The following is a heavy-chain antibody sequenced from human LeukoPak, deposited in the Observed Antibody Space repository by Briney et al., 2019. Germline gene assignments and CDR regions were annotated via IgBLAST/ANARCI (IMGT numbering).Heavy chain of an antibody. D-gene: IGHD4-23*01. V-gene: IGHV3-7*03. CDR3: AKGSTVVTPGSWFDP. Sequence: PGGSLRLSCVASGFTFSRYWMTWVRQAPGKGLEWVATLIQDGGEKHYVDSVKGRFTISRDNSKNTLYLQMNSLRAEDTAVYYCAKGSTVVTPGSWFDPWGQGTLVTVSS. J-gene: IGHJ5*02. CDR1: GFTFSRYW. CDR2: LIQDGGEK.